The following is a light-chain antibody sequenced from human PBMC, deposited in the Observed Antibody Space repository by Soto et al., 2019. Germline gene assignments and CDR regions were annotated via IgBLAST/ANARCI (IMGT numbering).Light chain of an antibody. CDR2: EAT. Sequence: QSVLTQPASVSGSPGQSITISCTGTSSDVGNCKCVSWYQHHPGKAPKLIIYEATNRPSGVSDRFSGSKSGNTASLTISGLHPEDEADYYCSSYTSSSTWVFGRGTKLTVL. V-gene: IGLV2-14*01. CDR3: SSYTSSSTWV. J-gene: IGLJ3*02. CDR1: SSDVGNCKC.